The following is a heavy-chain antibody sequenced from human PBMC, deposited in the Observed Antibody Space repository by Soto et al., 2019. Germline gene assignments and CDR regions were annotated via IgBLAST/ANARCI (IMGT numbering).Heavy chain of an antibody. CDR3: ARRNELWFGEAHAFDY. V-gene: IGHV4-30-2*01. CDR1: GGSISSGGYS. CDR2: IYHSGST. D-gene: IGHD3-10*01. J-gene: IGHJ4*02. Sequence: QLQLQESGSGLVKPSQTLSLTCAVSGGSISSGGYSWSWIRQPPGKGLEWIGYIYHSGSTYYNPSLKSRVTISVDRSKNQFSLKLSSVTAADTAVYYCARRNELWFGEAHAFDYWGQGTLVTVSS.